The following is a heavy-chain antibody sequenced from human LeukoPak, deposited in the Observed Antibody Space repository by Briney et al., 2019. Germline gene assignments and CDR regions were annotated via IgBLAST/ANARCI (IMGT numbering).Heavy chain of an antibody. CDR2: VSSSSSYI. V-gene: IGHV3-21*01. Sequence: GGSLRLSCAASGFTFSSYGMTWVRQAPGKGLEWVSSVSSSSSYIYYADSVKGRFTISRDNAKNSLYLQMNSLRAEDTAVYYCARYSSQGYWGQGTLVAVSS. J-gene: IGHJ4*02. CDR3: ARYSSQGY. D-gene: IGHD6-13*01. CDR1: GFTFSSYG.